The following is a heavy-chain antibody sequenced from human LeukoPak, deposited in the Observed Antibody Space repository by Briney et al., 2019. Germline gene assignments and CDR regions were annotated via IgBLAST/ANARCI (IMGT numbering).Heavy chain of an antibody. CDR2: ISSSSYI. V-gene: IGHV3-21*01. J-gene: IGHJ3*02. D-gene: IGHD5-24*01. CDR1: GFTFSSYW. Sequence: GGSLRLSCAASGFTFSSYWMSWVRQAPGKGLEWVSSISSSSYIYYADSVKGRFTISRDNAKNSLYLQMNSLRAEDTAVYYCARDPRDGYSRDDAFDIWGQGTMVTVSS. CDR3: ARDPRDGYSRDDAFDI.